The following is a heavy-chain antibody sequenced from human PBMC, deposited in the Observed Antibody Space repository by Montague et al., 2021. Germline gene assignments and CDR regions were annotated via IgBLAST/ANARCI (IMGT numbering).Heavy chain of an antibody. J-gene: IGHJ4*02. D-gene: IGHD6-13*01. V-gene: IGHV4-31*03. CDR3: ARGRLATGDFDY. CDR1: GDSLSSVGYS. CDR2: MYYSGST. Sequence: TLSLTCTVSGDSLSSVGYSWTWIRQHPGKGLEWIGYMYYSGSTYYSPSLKSRVTISGDTSKNHFSLRLTSVTAADTAVYYCARGRLATGDFDYWGQGTLVTVSS.